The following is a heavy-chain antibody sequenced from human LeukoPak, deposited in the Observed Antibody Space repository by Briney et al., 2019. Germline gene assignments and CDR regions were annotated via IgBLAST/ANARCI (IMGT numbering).Heavy chain of an antibody. CDR2: ISSSSSYI. CDR1: GFTFSNYW. D-gene: IGHD6-13*01. J-gene: IGHJ4*02. V-gene: IGHV3-21*01. CDR3: ARGAGSSSWYRVLPFDY. Sequence: GGSLRLSCAASGFTFSNYWMHWVRQAPGKGLEWVSSISSSSSYIYYADSVKGRFTISRDNAKNSLYLQMNSLRAEDTAVYYCARGAGSSSWYRVLPFDYWGQGTLVTVSS.